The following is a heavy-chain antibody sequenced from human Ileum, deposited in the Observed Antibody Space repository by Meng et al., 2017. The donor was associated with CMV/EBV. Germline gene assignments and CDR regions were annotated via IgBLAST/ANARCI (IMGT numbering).Heavy chain of an antibody. V-gene: IGHV4-30-4*08. Sequence: QVQRQEPGPGLVKPSQTLSLTCTVSGGSISSGDYYWSWIREPPGKGLEWIGYINYRGTTYYNPSLKSRLTISVDTSNNQFSLILSSVTAADTALYYCARAISGHYYVPWGQGTLVTVSS. CDR3: ARAISGHYYVP. CDR2: INYRGTT. J-gene: IGHJ1*01. CDR1: GGSISSGDYY. D-gene: IGHD3-22*01.